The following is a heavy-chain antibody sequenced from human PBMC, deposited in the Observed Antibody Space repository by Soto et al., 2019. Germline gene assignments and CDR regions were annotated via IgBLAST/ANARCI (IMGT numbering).Heavy chain of an antibody. V-gene: IGHV3-23*01. J-gene: IGHJ5*01. CDR1: GLSLSGYA. Sequence: EVQLMESGGGLVQPGESLRLSCVVSGLSLSGYALSWVRQAPGKGLEWVSAVSGSGGTTYYADSVKGRFTISRDNSKNTLYRQRNGRRVEDTAKYFWAKVGRRVGPTLNWLASGAQGPQVTVTS. CDR3: AKVGRRVGPTLNWLAS. CDR2: VSGSGGTT. D-gene: IGHD1-26*01.